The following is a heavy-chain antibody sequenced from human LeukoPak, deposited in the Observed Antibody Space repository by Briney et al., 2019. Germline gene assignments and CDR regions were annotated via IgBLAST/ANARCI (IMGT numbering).Heavy chain of an antibody. CDR2: FDPEEGET. J-gene: IGHJ5*02. D-gene: IGHD3-10*01. CDR3: VSDPITMIRGVIIEGFDP. Sequence: GASARVSCKVSGYTLTEISMHWVRQAPGKGLEWMGGFDPEEGETIYAQKFQGRVTMTEDTSTDTAYMELSSLRSEDTAVFYCVSDPITMIRGVIIEGFDPWGQGTLVTVSS. CDR1: GYTLTEIS. V-gene: IGHV1-24*01.